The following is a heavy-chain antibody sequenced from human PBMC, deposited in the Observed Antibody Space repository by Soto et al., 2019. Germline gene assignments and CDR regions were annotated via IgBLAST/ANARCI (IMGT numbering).Heavy chain of an antibody. J-gene: IGHJ4*02. V-gene: IGHV1-3*05. D-gene: IGHD2-15*01. CDR1: GYTFTSYV. CDR3: ARDYPHCTGGSCPGY. CDR2: IDAGNGNT. Sequence: QVQLVQSGAEEKKPGASVKVSCKASGYTFTSYVIHWVRQAPEDRLEWMGWIDAGNGNTKYSQKFQGRVTITRDTSANIVYMELSSLRSEDTAVYYCARDYPHCTGGSCPGYWGQGTLVTVSS.